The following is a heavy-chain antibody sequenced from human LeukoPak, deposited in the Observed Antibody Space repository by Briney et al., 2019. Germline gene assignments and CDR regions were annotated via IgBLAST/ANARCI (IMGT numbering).Heavy chain of an antibody. V-gene: IGHV1-69*04. CDR1: GYTFTGYY. D-gene: IGHD3-9*01. J-gene: IGHJ4*02. Sequence: ASVKVSCKASGYTFTGYYMHWVRQAPGQGLEWMGRIIPILGIANYAQKFQGRVTITADKSTSTAYMELSSLRSEDTAVYYCARASGYDILTGSPFDYWGQGTLVTVSS. CDR3: ARASGYDILTGSPFDY. CDR2: IIPILGIA.